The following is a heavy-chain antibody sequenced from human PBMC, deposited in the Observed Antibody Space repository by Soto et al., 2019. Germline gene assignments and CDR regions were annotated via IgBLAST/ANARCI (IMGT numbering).Heavy chain of an antibody. J-gene: IGHJ4*02. V-gene: IGHV3-23*01. D-gene: IGHD3-9*01. CDR1: GFTFSGYA. Sequence: GGSLRLSCAASGFTFSGYAMSWVRQAPGKGLEWVSTLSGSGDNTYYADSVKGRFTISRDNSKNTLYLQMNSLRAEDTAAYYCAKGGTKTTVYGVLDYWGQGTLVTVSS. CDR2: LSGSGDNT. CDR3: AKGGTKTTVYGVLDY.